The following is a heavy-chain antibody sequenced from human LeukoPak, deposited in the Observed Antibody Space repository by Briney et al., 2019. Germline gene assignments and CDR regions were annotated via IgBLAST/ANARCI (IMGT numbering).Heavy chain of an antibody. V-gene: IGHV3-48*03. Sequence: PGGSLRPSCAASGFTFSSYEMSWVRQAPGKGLEWVSYISVSGSVIYYADSVRGRFTISRDNAKNSLYLQMNSLRAEDTAVYYCARGGRFLWFGGDFWGPGTLVTVSS. CDR1: GFTFSSYE. CDR2: ISVSGSVI. D-gene: IGHD3-10*01. J-gene: IGHJ4*02. CDR3: ARGGRFLWFGGDF.